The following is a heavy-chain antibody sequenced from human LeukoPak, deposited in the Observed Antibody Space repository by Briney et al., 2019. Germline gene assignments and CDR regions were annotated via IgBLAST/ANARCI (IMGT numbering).Heavy chain of an antibody. J-gene: IGHJ4*02. CDR1: GSIFTSYW. D-gene: IGHD6-13*01. CDR3: ARQSAAAGLDY. Sequence: GESLKISCKGSGSIFTSYWIGWVRQLPGKGLEWMGIIYPGDSDTRYSPSFQGQVTISADKSISTAYLQWSSLKASDTAMYYCARQSAAAGLDYWGQGTLVTVSS. CDR2: IYPGDSDT. V-gene: IGHV5-51*01.